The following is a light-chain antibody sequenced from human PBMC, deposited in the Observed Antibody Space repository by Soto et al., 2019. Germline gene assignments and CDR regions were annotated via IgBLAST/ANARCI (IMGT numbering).Light chain of an antibody. CDR3: HQYYGSLNT. Sequence: DIVMTQSPDSLAVSLGERATINCKSSQSVLKSSNNKNCLAWYQQKPGQPPKLLIYWASARESGVPDRFSGSGSGTDFTLTISSLQAEDVAVYYCHQYYGSLNTFGQGTRLEIK. CDR1: QSVLKSSNNKNC. V-gene: IGKV4-1*01. CDR2: WAS. J-gene: IGKJ5*01.